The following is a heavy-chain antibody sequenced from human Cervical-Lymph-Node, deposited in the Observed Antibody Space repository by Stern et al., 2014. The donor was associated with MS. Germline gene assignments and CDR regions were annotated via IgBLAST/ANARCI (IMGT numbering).Heavy chain of an antibody. CDR2: IDEYGGRT. V-gene: IGHV3-74*02. J-gene: IGHJ4*02. CDR3: IRDLAGVASY. CDR1: GYTFSRYW. Sequence: EVQLVQSGGGLVQPGGSLRLTCEASGYTFSRYWMNWVRQVPGTGQVWVSRIDEYGGRTDYAKSVRGRFTISRDNARDTLYLQMDNLRVEDTALYYCIRDLAGVASYWGQGALVTVSS. D-gene: IGHD2-8*01.